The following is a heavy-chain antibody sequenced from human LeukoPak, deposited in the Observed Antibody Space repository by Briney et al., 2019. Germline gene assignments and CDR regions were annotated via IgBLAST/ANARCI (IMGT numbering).Heavy chain of an antibody. Sequence: GGSLRLSCAASGFSFSIHGMGWVRRAPGKGLEWVSSISGSGGTTYYSDSVKGRFTISRDNAKNSLYLQMNSLRAEDTAVYYCATEPPWDVWGQGTTVTVSS. CDR3: ATEPPWDV. V-gene: IGHV3-23*01. J-gene: IGHJ6*02. CDR1: GFSFSIHG. CDR2: ISGSGGTT.